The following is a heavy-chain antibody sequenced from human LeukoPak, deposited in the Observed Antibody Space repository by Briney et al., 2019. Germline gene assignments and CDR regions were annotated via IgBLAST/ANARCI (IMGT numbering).Heavy chain of an antibody. CDR2: IQDSGST. D-gene: IGHD6-19*01. V-gene: IGHV4-61*01. Sequence: SETLSLTCTVFGGSVSSGSYYWSWLRQPPGTGLEWIGYIQDSGSTNYNPSLKSRVTISKDTSKNQFSLKLSSVTAADTAVYYCARDTSGSGYWFDPWGQGTLVTVSS. CDR1: GGSVSSGSYY. CDR3: ARDTSGSGYWFDP. J-gene: IGHJ5*02.